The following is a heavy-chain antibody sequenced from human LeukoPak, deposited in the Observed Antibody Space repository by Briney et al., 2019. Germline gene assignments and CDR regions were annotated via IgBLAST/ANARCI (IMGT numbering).Heavy chain of an antibody. J-gene: IGHJ3*02. Sequence: GGSLRLTCVASGFTFSSYAMGWVRQAPGKRPEWVSSLTDSGGTTYYVDSVKGRFTISRDNSKNTLYLHMNSLRAEDTAMYYCAKKRDAFDIWGQGTVVAVSS. V-gene: IGHV3-23*01. CDR3: AKKRDAFDI. CDR2: LTDSGGTT. CDR1: GFTFSSYA. D-gene: IGHD5-24*01.